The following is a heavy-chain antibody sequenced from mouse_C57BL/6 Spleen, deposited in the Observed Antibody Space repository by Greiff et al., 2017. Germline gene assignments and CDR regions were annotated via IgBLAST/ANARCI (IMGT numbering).Heavy chain of an antibody. CDR3: AKSVIYYDSYAMDY. J-gene: IGHJ4*01. D-gene: IGHD2-4*01. CDR1: GFSLTSYG. Sequence: VNVVESGPGLVQPSQSLSITCTVSGFSLTSYGVHWVHQSPGKGLEWLGVIWSSGNTDYNAAFMSRLSITKDNAKSQVFFKMNSLQADDTAIYYCAKSVIYYDSYAMDYWGQGTSVTVSS. V-gene: IGHV2-5*01. CDR2: IWSSGNT.